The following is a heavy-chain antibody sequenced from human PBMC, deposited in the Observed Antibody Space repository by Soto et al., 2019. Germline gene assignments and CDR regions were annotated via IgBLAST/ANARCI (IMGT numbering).Heavy chain of an antibody. J-gene: IGHJ4*02. D-gene: IGHD3-3*01. CDR3: VKNGYYSLES. CDR2: IHRGGHT. CDR1: GDSISSGDW. Sequence: QVHLQESGPGLVTPSGTLSLTCTVSGDSISSGDWWSWVHQPPGKALEWIGEIHRGGHTNYKPSLRSRLTISIDNSVNHFSVKLSSVTAADTAMYYCVKNGYYSLESWGQGTPVTVSS. V-gene: IGHV4-4*02.